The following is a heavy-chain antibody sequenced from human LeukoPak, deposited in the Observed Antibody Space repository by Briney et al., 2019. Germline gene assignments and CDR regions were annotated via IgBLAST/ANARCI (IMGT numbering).Heavy chain of an antibody. J-gene: IGHJ5*02. CDR3: ARDHGYGGNSP. V-gene: IGHV4-30-2*01. D-gene: IGHD4-23*01. CDR2: IYHSGST. Sequence: SQTLSLTCTVSGGSISSGGYCWSWIRRPPGKGLEWIGYIYHSGSTYYNPSLKSRVTISVDRSKNQFSLKLSSVTAADTAVYYCARDHGYGGNSPWGQGTLVTVSS. CDR1: GGSISSGGYC.